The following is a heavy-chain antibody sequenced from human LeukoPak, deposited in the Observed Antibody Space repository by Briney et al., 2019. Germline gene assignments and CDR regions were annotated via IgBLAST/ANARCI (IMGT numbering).Heavy chain of an antibody. V-gene: IGHV3-23*01. CDR1: GFTFSSYA. Sequence: QPGGSLRLSCAASGFTFSSYAMSWVRQAPGKGLEWVSAISGSGGSTYYADSVKGRSTISRDNSKNTLYLQMNSLRAEDTAVYYCAKMIRDGYNPRRDAFDIWGQGTMVTVSS. D-gene: IGHD5-24*01. CDR3: AKMIRDGYNPRRDAFDI. CDR2: ISGSGGST. J-gene: IGHJ3*02.